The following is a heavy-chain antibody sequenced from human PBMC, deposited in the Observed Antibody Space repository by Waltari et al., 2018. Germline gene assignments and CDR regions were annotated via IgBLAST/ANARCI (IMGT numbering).Heavy chain of an antibody. CDR2: INHSGST. V-gene: IGHV4-34*01. D-gene: IGHD5-18*01. Sequence: QVQLQQWGAGLLKPSETLSLTCAVYGGSFSGYYWSWIRQPPGKGLVWLGEINHSGSTNDNPTLKTRLTIAVDTSKNQFSLKLSSVTAADTAVYYCARGLWIQLWLIGYWGQGTLVTVSS. CDR3: ARGLWIQLWLIGY. J-gene: IGHJ4*02. CDR1: GGSFSGYY.